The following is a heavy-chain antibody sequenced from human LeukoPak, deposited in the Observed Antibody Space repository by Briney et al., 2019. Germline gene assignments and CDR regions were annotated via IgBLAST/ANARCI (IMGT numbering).Heavy chain of an antibody. V-gene: IGHV3-53*01. CDR3: ARDLARGRGWFDP. J-gene: IGHJ5*02. CDR2: IYNDGIT. Sequence: GGSLRLSCAASGFTFSTSGMNWVRQAPGKGLEWVSVIYNDGITYYADSMKGRFTLSRDNSKNTLYLRMNSLRVEDTAVYYCARDLARGRGWFDPWGQGTLVTVSS. CDR1: GFTFSTSG.